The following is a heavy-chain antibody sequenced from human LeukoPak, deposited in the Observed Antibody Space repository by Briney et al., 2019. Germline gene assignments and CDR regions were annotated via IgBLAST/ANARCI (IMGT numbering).Heavy chain of an antibody. D-gene: IGHD2-2*02. J-gene: IGHJ5*02. CDR2: IIPILGIA. CDR3: AREEGYCSSTSCYRSRPFDP. CDR1: GGTFSSYA. Sequence: SVKVSCKASGGTFSSYAISWVRQAPGQGLEWMGRIIPILGIANYAQKFQGRVTITADKSTSTAYMELSSLRSEDTAVYYCAREEGYCSSTSCYRSRPFDPWGQGTLVTVSS. V-gene: IGHV1-69*04.